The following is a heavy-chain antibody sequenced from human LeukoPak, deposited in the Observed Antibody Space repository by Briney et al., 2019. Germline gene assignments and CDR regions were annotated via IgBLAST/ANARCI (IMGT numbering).Heavy chain of an antibody. V-gene: IGHV1-46*01. CDR1: GYTFTSYC. J-gene: IGHJ6*03. D-gene: IGHD6-19*01. Sequence: ASVKVSCKASGYTFTSYCMHWVRQAPGQGLEWMGIINPSGGSTSYAQKFQGRVTMTRDTSTSTVYMELSSLRSEDTAVYYCARDGFVSSGWYDWYYYMDVWGKGTTVTVSS. CDR2: INPSGGST. CDR3: ARDGFVSSGWYDWYYYMDV.